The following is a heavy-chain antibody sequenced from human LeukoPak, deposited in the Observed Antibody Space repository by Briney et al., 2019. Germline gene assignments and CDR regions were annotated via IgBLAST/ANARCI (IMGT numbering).Heavy chain of an antibody. V-gene: IGHV4-59*01. CDR3: AGGAVAGTAEYFQH. D-gene: IGHD6-19*01. CDR1: GGSISSYY. Sequence: SETLSLTCTVSGGSISSYYWSWIRQPPGKGLEWIGYIYYSGSTNYNPSLKSRVTISVDTSKNQFSLKLSSVTAADTAVYYCAGGAVAGTAEYFQHWGQGTLVTVSS. CDR2: IYYSGST. J-gene: IGHJ1*01.